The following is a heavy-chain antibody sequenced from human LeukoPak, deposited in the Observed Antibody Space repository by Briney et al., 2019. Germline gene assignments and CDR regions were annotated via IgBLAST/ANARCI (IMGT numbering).Heavy chain of an antibody. J-gene: IGHJ4*02. CDR1: GFTFSSAW. D-gene: IGHD2-21*01. CDR3: IAIPVTKPMPDY. V-gene: IGHV3-15*01. CDR2: IKSKTDGETT. Sequence: GGSLRLSCATSGFTFSSAWMSWVRQAPGKGLEWVGRIKSKTDGETTDYAAPVKGRFTISRDDSKKTLYLQMSSLRTEDTALYYCIAIPVTKPMPDYWGQGTLVTVSS.